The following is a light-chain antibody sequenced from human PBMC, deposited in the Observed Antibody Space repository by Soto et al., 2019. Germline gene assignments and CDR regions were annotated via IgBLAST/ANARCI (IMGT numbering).Light chain of an antibody. V-gene: IGLV2-14*01. CDR2: DVS. Sequence: QAVLTQSASVSGSPGQSITISCTGTSSDVGGYNYVSWYQQHPGKAPKLMIYDVSNRPSGVSNRFSGSKSGNTASLTISGLQAEDEADYYCGSYTSSSTHVFGTGTRSPS. CDR1: SSDVGGYNY. CDR3: GSYTSSSTHV. J-gene: IGLJ1*01.